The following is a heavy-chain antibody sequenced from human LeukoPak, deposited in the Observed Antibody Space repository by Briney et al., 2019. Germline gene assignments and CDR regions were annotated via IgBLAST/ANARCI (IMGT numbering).Heavy chain of an antibody. CDR2: IYTSGST. CDR1: GGSISIYY. D-gene: IGHD3-10*01. CDR3: ARKSASGNYPLDY. Sequence: PSETLSLTCTVSGGSISIYYWSWIRQPAGKGLEWIGRIYTSGSTNYNPSLKSRVTMSVDTSKNQFSLKLSSVTAADTALYYCARKSASGNYPLDYWGQGTLVTVSS. J-gene: IGHJ4*02. V-gene: IGHV4-4*07.